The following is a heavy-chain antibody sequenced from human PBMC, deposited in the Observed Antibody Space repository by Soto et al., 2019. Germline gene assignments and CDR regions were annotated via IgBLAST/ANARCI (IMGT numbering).Heavy chain of an antibody. Sequence: QVPLVQSGAEVKKPGSSVTVSCKASGGTFSSYAIHWVRQAPGQGLEWMGGIIPMYGPAKYAQRFQGRVTIPADESTTTVYMELTSLTSQATAVYYCARVTSMVRGVIDTWFDPWGHGTLVTVSS. D-gene: IGHD3-10*01. CDR3: ARVTSMVRGVIDTWFDP. V-gene: IGHV1-69*01. CDR2: IIPMYGPA. CDR1: GGTFSSYA. J-gene: IGHJ5*02.